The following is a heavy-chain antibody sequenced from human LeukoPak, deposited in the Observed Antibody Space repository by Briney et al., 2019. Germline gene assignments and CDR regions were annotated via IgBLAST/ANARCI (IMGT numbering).Heavy chain of an antibody. Sequence: GGSLRLSCAASGFTFSTSSMSWVRQAPGRGLEWVSLFSGSSGRTYYADSAKGRFTISRDNSKNTLYLHMNSLRAEDTAIYYCAKRYCSGGSCYHRYFDYWGQGTLVTVSS. CDR1: GFTFSTSS. CDR3: AKRYCSGGSCYHRYFDY. CDR2: FSGSSGRT. V-gene: IGHV3-23*01. J-gene: IGHJ4*02. D-gene: IGHD2-15*01.